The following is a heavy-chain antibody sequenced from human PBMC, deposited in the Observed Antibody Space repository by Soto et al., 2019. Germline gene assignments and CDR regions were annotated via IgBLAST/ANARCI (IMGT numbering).Heavy chain of an antibody. CDR2: ISGSGDTI. CDR1: GFTFSAHY. Sequence: GGSLRLSCEASGFTFSAHYMSWVRQAPGKGLEWVSHISGSGDTIYYADSVKGRLTISRDNAKNSLYLQMNSLRAEDTAVYYCARDRQPSSYIGLDVWGQGTTVTVSS. CDR3: ARDRQPSSYIGLDV. D-gene: IGHD4-4*01. J-gene: IGHJ6*02. V-gene: IGHV3-11*01.